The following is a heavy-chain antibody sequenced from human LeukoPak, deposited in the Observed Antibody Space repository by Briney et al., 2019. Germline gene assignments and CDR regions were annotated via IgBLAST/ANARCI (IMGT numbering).Heavy chain of an antibody. V-gene: IGHV3-53*01. D-gene: IGHD1-26*01. J-gene: IGHJ4*02. CDR2: IYSGGST. CDR1: GFTFSSNY. Sequence: GGPLRLSCAASGFTFSSNYMSWVRQAPGKGLEWVSVIYSGGSTYYADSVKGRFTISRANSKNTLYLQMNSLRAEDTAVYYCARGVGSGSRLRAGDYWGQGTLVTVSS. CDR3: ARGVGSGSRLRAGDY.